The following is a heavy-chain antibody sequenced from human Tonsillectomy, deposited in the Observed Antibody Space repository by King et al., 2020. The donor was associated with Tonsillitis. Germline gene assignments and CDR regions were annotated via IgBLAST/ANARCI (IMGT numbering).Heavy chain of an antibody. Sequence: VQLVESGGGLVQPGGSLRLSCAASGFTFSSYAMSWVRQAPGKGLEWVSAVSGSGGSTYYADSVKGRFTISRDNSKNTLYLQMNSLRAEDTAVFSCAATNYYDSSGYYARMRYWGQGTLVTVSS. V-gene: IGHV3-23*04. CDR1: GFTFSSYA. CDR3: AATNYYDSSGYYARMRY. J-gene: IGHJ4*02. D-gene: IGHD3-22*01. CDR2: VSGSGGST.